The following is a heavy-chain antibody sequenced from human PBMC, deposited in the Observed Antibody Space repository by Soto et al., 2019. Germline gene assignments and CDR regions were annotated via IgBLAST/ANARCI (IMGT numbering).Heavy chain of an antibody. CDR3: AYSSSWYGASYYFDY. CDR2: ISYDGSNK. Sequence: PGGSLRLSCAASGFTFSSYAMHWVRQAPGKGLEWVAVISYDGSNKYYADSVKGRFTISRDNSKNTLYLQMNSLRAEDTAVYYCAYSSSWYGASYYFDYWAQGPLVTVSP. D-gene: IGHD6-13*01. CDR1: GFTFSSYA. J-gene: IGHJ4*02. V-gene: IGHV3-30-3*01.